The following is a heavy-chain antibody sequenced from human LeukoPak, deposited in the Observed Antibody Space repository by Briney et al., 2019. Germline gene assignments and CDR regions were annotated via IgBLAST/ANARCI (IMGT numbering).Heavy chain of an antibody. D-gene: IGHD3-10*01. CDR2: IYSGGST. V-gene: IGHV3-53*01. CDR1: GFTVSSNY. Sequence: SGGSLRLSSAASGFTVSSNYMSWVRQAPGKGLEWVSVIYSGGSTYYADSVKGRFTISRDNSKNTLYLQMNSLRAEDTAVYYCARDRNYYGSGKDAFDIWGQGTMVTVSS. J-gene: IGHJ3*02. CDR3: ARDRNYYGSGKDAFDI.